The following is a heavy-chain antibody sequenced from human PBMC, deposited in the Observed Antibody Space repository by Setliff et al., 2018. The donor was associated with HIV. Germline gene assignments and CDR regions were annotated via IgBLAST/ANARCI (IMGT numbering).Heavy chain of an antibody. J-gene: IGHJ4*02. D-gene: IGHD2-8*01. Sequence: GESLKISCKGSGYSFSTYWVGWVRQMPGRGLEWMGIIYPIDSDTKYSPSFWGRVTISVDKSLNTAYLHWNSLKPADTAMYFCGRSGKSGELYAYWGQGTLVTVSS. CDR2: IYPIDSDT. V-gene: IGHV5-51*01. CDR3: GRSGKSGELYAY. CDR1: GYSFSTYW.